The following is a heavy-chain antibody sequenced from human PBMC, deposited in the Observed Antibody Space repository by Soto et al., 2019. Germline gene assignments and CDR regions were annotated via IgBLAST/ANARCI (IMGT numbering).Heavy chain of an antibody. CDR3: ARDTSGYDPVYYYYYYMDV. V-gene: IGHV3-74*01. Sequence: GGSLRLSCAASGFTFSSYWMHWVRQAPGKGLVWVSRINSDGSSTSYADSVKGRFTISRDNAKNTLYLQMNSLRAEDTAVYYCARDTSGYDPVYYYYYYMDVWGKGTTVTVSS. D-gene: IGHD5-12*01. J-gene: IGHJ6*03. CDR1: GFTFSSYW. CDR2: INSDGSST.